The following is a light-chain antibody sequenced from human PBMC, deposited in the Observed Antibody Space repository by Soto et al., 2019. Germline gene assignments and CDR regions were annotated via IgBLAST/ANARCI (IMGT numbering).Light chain of an antibody. CDR1: ESFLCSSNNKNY. V-gene: IGKV4-1*01. J-gene: IGKJ5*01. CDR3: QQHHSTPLT. CDR2: WAS. Sequence: DIVMTQSPDSLAVSLGERATINCKSSESFLCSSNNKNYLAWYQQKPGQPPKLLIYWASTRESGVPDRFSGSGSGTDFTLTISNLQAEDVAVYYCQQHHSTPLTFGQGTRLEIK.